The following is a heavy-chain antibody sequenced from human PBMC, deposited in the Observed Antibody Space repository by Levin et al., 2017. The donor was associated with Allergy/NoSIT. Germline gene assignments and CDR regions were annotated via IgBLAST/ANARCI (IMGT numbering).Heavy chain of an antibody. Sequence: LSLTCAASGLIVSSEYMSWVRQVPGKGPEWVSVIYSGGSTYYADSVKGRFTISRDNSKNTLYLQMNSLRGDDTAVYYCAREGVAGWYRGAFDYWGQGTLVTVSS. CDR1: GLIVSSEY. CDR2: IYSGGST. V-gene: IGHV3-66*02. J-gene: IGHJ4*02. D-gene: IGHD6-19*01. CDR3: AREGVAGWYRGAFDY.